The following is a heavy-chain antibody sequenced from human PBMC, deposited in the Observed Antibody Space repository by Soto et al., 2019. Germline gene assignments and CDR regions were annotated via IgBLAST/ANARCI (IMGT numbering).Heavy chain of an antibody. CDR2: ISGSGGST. J-gene: IGHJ4*02. CDR1: GFTFSSYA. D-gene: IGHD3-22*01. CDR3: AKEQITMIVVVINGMVDY. V-gene: IGHV3-23*01. Sequence: GGSLRLSCAASGFTFSSYAMSWVRQAPGKGLEWVSAISGSGGSTYYADSVKGRFTISRDNSKNTLYLQMNSLRAEDTAVYYCAKEQITMIVVVINGMVDYWGQGTLVTVSS.